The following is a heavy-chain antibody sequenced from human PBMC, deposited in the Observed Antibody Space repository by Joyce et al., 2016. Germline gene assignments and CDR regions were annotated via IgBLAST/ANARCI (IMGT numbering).Heavy chain of an antibody. CDR2: IWYDGSNK. Sequence: QVQLVESGGGVIQPGRSLRLSCLASGFTFRTYGMHWVRQAPGKGVEWVAVIWYDGSNKFYADSGRGRFIISRDNSKNTLFLQMNSLRAEDTAVYYCAKDGGSGSYHGMDVWGQGTTVTVSS. V-gene: IGHV3-33*06. CDR1: GFTFRTYG. J-gene: IGHJ6*02. D-gene: IGHD3-10*01. CDR3: AKDGGSGSYHGMDV.